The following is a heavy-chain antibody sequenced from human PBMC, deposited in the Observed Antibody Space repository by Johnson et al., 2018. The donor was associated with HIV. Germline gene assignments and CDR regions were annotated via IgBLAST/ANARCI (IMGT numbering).Heavy chain of an antibody. CDR3: ARGVGPSAFDI. D-gene: IGHD1-26*01. CDR1: GFTFSNYA. V-gene: IGHV3-30*03. CDR2: ISYDGSNK. Sequence: QVQLVESGGGVVQPGRSLRLSCAASGFTFSNYAMDWVRQAPGKGLEWVAVISYDGSNKYYADSVKGRFTISRDNSKNTLYLQMNSLRAEDTAVYYCARGVGPSAFDIWGQGTMVTVSS. J-gene: IGHJ3*02.